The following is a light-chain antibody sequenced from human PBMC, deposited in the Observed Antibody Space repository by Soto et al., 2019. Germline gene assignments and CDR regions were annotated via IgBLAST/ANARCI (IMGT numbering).Light chain of an antibody. J-gene: IGKJ2*01. Sequence: EIVMTQSPATLSVSPGERATLSCRASQSVSSSLAGYQQKPGQAARLLIYGASTRATGIPARFSGSGSGTDFTLTISSLQSEDVAVYYCQQYDNWPYTFGQGTKLEIK. CDR1: QSVSSS. CDR2: GAS. V-gene: IGKV3-15*01. CDR3: QQYDNWPYT.